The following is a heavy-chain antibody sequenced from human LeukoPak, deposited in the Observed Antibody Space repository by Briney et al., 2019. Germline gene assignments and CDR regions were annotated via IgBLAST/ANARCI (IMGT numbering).Heavy chain of an antibody. CDR1: GGTFSSYA. CDR2: IIPIFGTA. CDR3: ARPYGSGSYYYYMDV. Sequence: ASVKVSCKASGGTFSSYAISWVRRAPGQGLEWMGGIIPIFGTANYAQKFQGRVTITADESTSTAYMELSSLRSEDTAVYYCARPYGSGSYYYYMDVWGKGTTVTVSS. J-gene: IGHJ6*03. D-gene: IGHD3-10*01. V-gene: IGHV1-69*01.